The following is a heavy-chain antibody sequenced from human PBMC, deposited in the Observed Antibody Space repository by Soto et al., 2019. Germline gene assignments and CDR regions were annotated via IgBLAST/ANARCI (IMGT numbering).Heavy chain of an antibody. CDR1: GFTFSSYG. V-gene: IGHV3-30*18. Sequence: VQLVESGGCVVQPGRSLRLSCAASGFTFSSYGMHWVRQAPGKGLEWVAVISYDGSNKYYADSVKGRFTISRDNSKNTLYLQMNSLRAEDTAVYYCAKDLIFQGFSAGPFDYWGQGTLVTVSS. CDR2: ISYDGSNK. J-gene: IGHJ4*02. CDR3: AKDLIFQGFSAGPFDY. D-gene: IGHD3-9*01.